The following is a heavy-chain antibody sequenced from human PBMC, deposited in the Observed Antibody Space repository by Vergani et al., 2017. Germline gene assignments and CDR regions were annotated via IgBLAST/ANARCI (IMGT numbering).Heavy chain of an antibody. V-gene: IGHV4-59*01. D-gene: IGHD3-10*01. Sequence: QVRLQESCPGLVKPSETLSLTCSVSGGSMSGYYWSWIRQPPGKELEWIGYMYHSGSTNYNPSLETRVTISGDTSKKQFSLKLNSVTAADTAVYYCGGVADFYGLGSRLLDLWGQGILVTVSS. CDR2: MYHSGST. CDR1: GGSMSGYY. CDR3: GGVADFYGLGSRLLDL. J-gene: IGHJ5*02.